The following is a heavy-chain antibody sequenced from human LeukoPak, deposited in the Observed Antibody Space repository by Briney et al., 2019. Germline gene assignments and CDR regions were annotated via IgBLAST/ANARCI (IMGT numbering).Heavy chain of an antibody. J-gene: IGHJ4*02. CDR3: ARGASVIYIDC. D-gene: IGHD2-21*01. CDR1: GGSISSGGYY. Sequence: SQTLSLTCTVSGGSISSGGYYWSWIRQPPGKGLEWIGYFYHSGSTYYNPSLKSRVTISVDTSKNQFSLKLSSVSAADTAVYFCARGASVIYIDCWGQGTLVTVSS. CDR2: FYHSGST. V-gene: IGHV4-30-2*01.